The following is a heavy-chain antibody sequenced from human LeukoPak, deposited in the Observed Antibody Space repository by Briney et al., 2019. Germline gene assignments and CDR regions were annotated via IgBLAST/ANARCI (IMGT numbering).Heavy chain of an antibody. D-gene: IGHD6-13*01. CDR3: AKPARVGAVDY. Sequence: PGGSLRLSCVASGFTFSSYAMSWVRQAPGMGLEWVSAISGNSGNTHYADSVKGRFTISRDNSKNTLYLQMNSLRAEDTAIYYCAKPARVGAVDYWGQGTLVTVSS. CDR2: ISGNSGNT. CDR1: GFTFSSYA. V-gene: IGHV3-23*01. J-gene: IGHJ4*02.